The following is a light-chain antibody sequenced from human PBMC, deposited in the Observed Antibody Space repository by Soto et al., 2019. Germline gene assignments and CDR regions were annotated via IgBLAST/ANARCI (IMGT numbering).Light chain of an antibody. V-gene: IGLV2-14*01. CDR2: EVT. J-gene: IGLJ1*01. CDR1: RRDVGGFNY. Sequence: QSVLTQPASVSGSPGQSITISCTGTRRDVGGFNYVSWYQQYPGKSPKLLIYEVTHRPSGVSNRFSGSKSGNTASLTISGLQAEHEADYYCSSYTISNTLPFVFGTGT. CDR3: SSYTISNTLPFV.